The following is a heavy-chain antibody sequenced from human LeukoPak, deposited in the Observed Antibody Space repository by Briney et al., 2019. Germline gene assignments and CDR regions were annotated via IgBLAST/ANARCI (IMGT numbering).Heavy chain of an antibody. CDR2: IYYSGST. J-gene: IGHJ1*01. CDR1: GRSVSSYC. CDR3: ARGISDFQH. Sequence: SETLSLTCTVAGRSVSSYCWSWIRHPPGKGLQWIGYIYYSGSTNYNPSLKSRVTISVDTSKNQFSLKLSSVTTADTAVYYCARGISDFQHWGQGTLVTVSS. D-gene: IGHD6-19*01. V-gene: IGHV4-59*02.